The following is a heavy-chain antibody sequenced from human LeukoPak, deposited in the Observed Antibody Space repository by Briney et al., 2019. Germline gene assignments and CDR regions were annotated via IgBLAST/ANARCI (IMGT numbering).Heavy chain of an antibody. V-gene: IGHV1-2*06. CDR1: GCTFTGYY. J-gene: IGHJ3*02. CDR2: INPNSGGT. Sequence: ASVKVSCKAAGCTFTGYYMHWVRQAPGQGLEWMGRINPNSGGTNYAQKFQGRVTMTRDTSISTAYMELSSLRSEDTAVYYCARGRKYDSSGYYSGADAFAIWGQRTMVTVSS. CDR3: ARGRKYDSSGYYSGADAFAI. D-gene: IGHD3-22*01.